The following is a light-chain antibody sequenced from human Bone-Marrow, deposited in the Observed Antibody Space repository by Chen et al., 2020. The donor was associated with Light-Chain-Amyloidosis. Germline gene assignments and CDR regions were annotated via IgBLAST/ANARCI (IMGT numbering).Light chain of an antibody. CDR3: LQQRVFPWT. J-gene: IGKJ1*01. CDR2: AES. CDR1: HGISNY. V-gene: IGKV1-17*03. Sequence: DIQLPQSPSAMSSSVGYRVTITCRASHGISNYLAWFQQKPGKAPKRQIYAESSLQSGVPSRFSGSGSETEFTLTISSLQPDDFATYYCLQQRVFPWTFGQGTKVDVK.